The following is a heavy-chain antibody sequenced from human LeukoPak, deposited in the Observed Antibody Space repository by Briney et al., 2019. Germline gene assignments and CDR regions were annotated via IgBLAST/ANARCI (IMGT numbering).Heavy chain of an antibody. D-gene: IGHD2-15*01. CDR2: IRSYSSYI. Sequence: AGGSLRLSCTASGFTFDTYNFNWVRQAPGKGLEWVATIRSYSSYIHYADSVKGRFTISRDDAKKSMFLVMNSLRVEDTAVYFCARYSEVYYYVDVWGTGTTVTVSS. CDR1: GFTFDTYN. V-gene: IGHV3-21*01. CDR3: ARYSEVYYYVDV. J-gene: IGHJ6*03.